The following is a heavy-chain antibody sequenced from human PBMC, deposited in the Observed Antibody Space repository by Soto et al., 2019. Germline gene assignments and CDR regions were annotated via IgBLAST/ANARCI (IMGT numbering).Heavy chain of an antibody. V-gene: IGHV4-31*03. CDR2: IYYSVST. CDR1: GGSVSRGVGND. D-gene: IGHD3-22*01. CDR3: ARQIYDSDTGPNFQYYFDS. J-gene: IGHJ4*02. Sequence: SETLSLMCTVSGGSVSRGVGNDFGWIRQHPGKGLEWIGYIYYSVSTYYTPSLKSRVTISLDTSKNQFSLKLSSVTAADTAMYYCARQIYDSDTGPNFQYYFDSWGQGTPVTVSS.